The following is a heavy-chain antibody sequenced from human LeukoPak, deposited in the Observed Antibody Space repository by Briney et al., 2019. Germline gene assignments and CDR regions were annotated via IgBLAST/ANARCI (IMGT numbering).Heavy chain of an antibody. D-gene: IGHD6-13*01. V-gene: IGHV3-20*01. Sequence: PGGSLRLSCAASGFTFDDYGMSWVRQAPGKGLEWVSGINWNGGSTGYADSVKGRFTISRDNAKNSLYPQMNSLRAEDTALYHCARVDSSSWYSGWFDPWGQGTLVTVSS. CDR2: INWNGGST. CDR1: GFTFDDYG. CDR3: ARVDSSSWYSGWFDP. J-gene: IGHJ5*02.